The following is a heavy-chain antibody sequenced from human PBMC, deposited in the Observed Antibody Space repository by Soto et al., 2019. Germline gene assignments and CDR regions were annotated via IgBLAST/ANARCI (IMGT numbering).Heavy chain of an antibody. CDR2: IWYDGSNK. Sequence: PGGSLRLSCAPAGIAFSGDGRHWARQAPGKGLEWVAVIWYDGSNKVYADSVKGRFTISRDNSKNTLYLQMNSLRAEDTAVYYCARDLSGDYGALDTWGQGTMVTVSS. J-gene: IGHJ3*02. V-gene: IGHV3-33*01. D-gene: IGHD4-17*01. CDR1: GIAFSGDG. CDR3: ARDLSGDYGALDT.